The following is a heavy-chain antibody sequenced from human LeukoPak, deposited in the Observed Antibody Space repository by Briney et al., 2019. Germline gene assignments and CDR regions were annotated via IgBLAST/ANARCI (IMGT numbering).Heavy chain of an antibody. D-gene: IGHD2-15*01. CDR3: ARGRPGGRYNYYYMDV. Sequence: PSETLSLTCTVSGGSINTAGYYWTWIRQHPGKGLECIGYIYYSGNTYYNPSLKSRVFISVDTSNNQFSLKLSSVTAADTAVYYCARGRPGGRYNYYYMDVWGKGTTVTVSS. CDR1: GGSINTAGYY. CDR2: IYYSGNT. J-gene: IGHJ6*03. V-gene: IGHV4-31*03.